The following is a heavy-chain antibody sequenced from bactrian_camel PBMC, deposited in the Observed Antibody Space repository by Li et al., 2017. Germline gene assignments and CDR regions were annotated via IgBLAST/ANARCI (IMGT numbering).Heavy chain of an antibody. D-gene: IGHD2*01. J-gene: IGHJ4*01. CDR2: ISSDGNT. CDR3: AADPSCGGNYQKFAY. V-gene: IGHV3S53*01. CDR1: GYIFGICG. Sequence: HVQLVESGGGSVQAGGSLKLSCAASGYIFGICGIGWYRQAPGKERELVSTISSDGNTSYADSVKGRFTISQDNAKNTLYLQMNSLKTEDTAVYYCAADPSCGGNYQKFAYWGQGTQVTVS.